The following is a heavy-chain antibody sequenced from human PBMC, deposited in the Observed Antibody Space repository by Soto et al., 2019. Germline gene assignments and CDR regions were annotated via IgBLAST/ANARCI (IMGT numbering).Heavy chain of an antibody. CDR3: ARNGTPKGYGGNNAFDI. D-gene: IGHD4-17*01. V-gene: IGHV4-31*03. J-gene: IGHJ3*02. CDR2: IFHTGST. CDR1: GGSINSNYYY. Sequence: SETLSLSCSVSGGSINSNYYYWSWVRQRTGKGLEWLGYIFHTGSTLYNPSFKSRLSISVDTSKDQFSLRLTSMAAADTALYYCARNGTPKGYGGNNAFDIWGQGTLVTVS.